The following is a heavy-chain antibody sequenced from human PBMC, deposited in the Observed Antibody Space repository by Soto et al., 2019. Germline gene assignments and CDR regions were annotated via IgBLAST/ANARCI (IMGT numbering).Heavy chain of an antibody. CDR1: GYSLTELS. CDR3: AIDVGRSNQFDH. V-gene: IGHV1-24*01. D-gene: IGHD6-13*01. J-gene: IGHJ4*02. Sequence: ASVKVSCKVSGYSLTELSIHWVRQAPGGGLEMMGGDDLENSETLYAQEFQGRDTMTENSPADTRYMQLRSLRSEDTAVYDGAIDVGRSNQFDHWGQGTMVTVSS. CDR2: DDLENSET.